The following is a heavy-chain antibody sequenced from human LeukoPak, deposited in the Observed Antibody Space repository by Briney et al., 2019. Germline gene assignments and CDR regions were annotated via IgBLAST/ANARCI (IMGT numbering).Heavy chain of an antibody. V-gene: IGHV3-48*01. CDR2: ISSSGNTI. D-gene: IGHD6-13*01. CDR3: ALTSRNSIWEPTSFDY. Sequence: GGSLRLSCAASGFIFSSFSMNWVRQAPGRGLEWVSFISSSGNTIDYADSVKGRFTISRDNAKNSLYLQMSSLRVEDTAIYYCALTSRNSIWEPTSFDYWGQGTLVTVSS. CDR1: GFIFSSFS. J-gene: IGHJ4*02.